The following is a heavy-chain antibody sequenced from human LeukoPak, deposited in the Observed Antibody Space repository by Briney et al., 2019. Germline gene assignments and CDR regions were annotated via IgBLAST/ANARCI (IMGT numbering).Heavy chain of an antibody. Sequence: GGSLRLSCAASGFTFSSYAMSWVRQAPGKGLGWVSAISGSGGSTYYADSVKGRFTISRDNSKNTLYLQMNSLRAEDTAVYYCAKKAGIAVAGSGKEFDYWGQGTLVTVSS. CDR3: AKKAGIAVAGSGKEFDY. V-gene: IGHV3-23*01. CDR1: GFTFSSYA. CDR2: ISGSGGST. J-gene: IGHJ4*02. D-gene: IGHD6-19*01.